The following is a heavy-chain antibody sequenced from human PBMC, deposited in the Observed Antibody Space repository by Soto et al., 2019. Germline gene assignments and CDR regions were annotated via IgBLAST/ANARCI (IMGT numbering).Heavy chain of an antibody. D-gene: IGHD6-6*01. CDR2: IYYSGST. Sequence: PSETLSLTCTVSGGSISSSTYYWSWIRQPPGKGLEWIGYIYYSGSTNYNPSLKSRVTISVDTSKNQFSLKLSSVTAADTAVYYCARGWRQLVPNWFDPWGQGTLVTVSS. CDR1: GGSISSSTYY. V-gene: IGHV4-61*01. CDR3: ARGWRQLVPNWFDP. J-gene: IGHJ5*02.